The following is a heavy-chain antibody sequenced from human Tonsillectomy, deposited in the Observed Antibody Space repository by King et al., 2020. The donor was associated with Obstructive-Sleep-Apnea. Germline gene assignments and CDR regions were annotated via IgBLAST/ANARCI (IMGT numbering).Heavy chain of an antibody. CDR3: ARDVRSFDWVSGRGYYYYGMDV. CDR2: ISYDGSNK. Sequence: QLVQSGGGVVQPGRSLRLSCAASGFTFSSYAMHWVRQAPGKGLEWVAVISYDGSNKYYADSVKGRFTISRYNSKNTLYLQMNSLRAEDTAVYYGARDVRSFDWVSGRGYYYYGMDVWGQGTTVTVSS. J-gene: IGHJ6*02. CDR1: GFTFSSYA. V-gene: IGHV3-30-3*01. D-gene: IGHD3-9*01.